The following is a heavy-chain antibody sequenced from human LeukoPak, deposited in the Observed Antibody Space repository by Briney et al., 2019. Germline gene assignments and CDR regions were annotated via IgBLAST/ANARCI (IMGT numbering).Heavy chain of an antibody. CDR1: GYSFTSYW. J-gene: IGHJ3*02. CDR3: ARSRERGYCSSTSCSTAAFDI. Sequence: GESLKISCKGSGYSFTSYWIGWVRQMPGKGLEWMGIIYPGDSDTRYSPSFQGQVTISADKSISTAYLQWSSLKASDTAMYYCARSRERGYCSSTSCSTAAFDIWGQGTMVIVSS. CDR2: IYPGDSDT. D-gene: IGHD2-2*01. V-gene: IGHV5-51*01.